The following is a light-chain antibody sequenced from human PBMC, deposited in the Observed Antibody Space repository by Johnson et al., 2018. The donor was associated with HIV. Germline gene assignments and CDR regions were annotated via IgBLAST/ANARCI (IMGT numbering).Light chain of an antibody. CDR2: ENN. CDR1: SSNIGDNY. Sequence: QSVLTQPPSVSAAPGQRVTISCSGSSSNIGDNYVSWYQQLPETAPKLLIYENNKRPSGIPDRFSGSKSGTSATLGLTGLQTGDEADYFCGKWDSSLSAYVFGTGTKVTVL. CDR3: GKWDSSLSAYV. J-gene: IGLJ1*01. V-gene: IGLV1-51*02.